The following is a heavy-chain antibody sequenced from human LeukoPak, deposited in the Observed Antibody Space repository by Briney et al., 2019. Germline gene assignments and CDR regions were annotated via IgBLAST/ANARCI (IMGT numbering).Heavy chain of an antibody. V-gene: IGHV1-3*01. Sequence: ASVKVSCKASGYTFTSYAMHWVRQAPGQRLEWMGWIYAGNGNTKYSQKFQGRVTITRDTSASTAYMELSSLRSEDTAVYYCASYCSSTSCYTPWYYYYGMDVWGQGTTVTVSS. CDR2: IYAGNGNT. J-gene: IGHJ6*02. D-gene: IGHD2-2*02. CDR1: GYTFTSYA. CDR3: ASYCSSTSCYTPWYYYYGMDV.